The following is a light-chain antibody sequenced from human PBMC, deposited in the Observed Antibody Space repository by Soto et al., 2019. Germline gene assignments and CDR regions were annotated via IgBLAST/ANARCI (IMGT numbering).Light chain of an antibody. Sequence: DNQLTQCPSFLSPYVGDRETMTYRASQDISNYLVWYQQKPGKAPKPLIYAASTLQSGVPSRFSGSGSGTEFTLTISSLQPEDFATYYCQQLNSYPLTFGPGTKVDTK. CDR2: AAS. V-gene: IGKV1-9*01. CDR3: QQLNSYPLT. J-gene: IGKJ3*01. CDR1: QDISNY.